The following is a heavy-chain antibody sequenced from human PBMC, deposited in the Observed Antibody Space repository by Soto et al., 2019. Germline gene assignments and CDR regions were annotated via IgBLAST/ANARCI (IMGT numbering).Heavy chain of an antibody. CDR1: GFTFSSYA. J-gene: IGHJ2*01. D-gene: IGHD6-19*01. Sequence: GGSLRLSCAASGFTFSSYAMSWVRQAPGKGLEWVSAISGSGGSTYYADSAKGRFTISRDNSKNTLYLQMNSLRAEDTAVYYCAKDLGAPEWLVGWYFDLWGRGTLVTVSS. CDR3: AKDLGAPEWLVGWYFDL. V-gene: IGHV3-23*01. CDR2: ISGSGGST.